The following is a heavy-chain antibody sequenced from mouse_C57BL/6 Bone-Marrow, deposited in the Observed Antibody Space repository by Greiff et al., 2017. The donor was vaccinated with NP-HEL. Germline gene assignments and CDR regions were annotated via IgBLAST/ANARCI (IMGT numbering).Heavy chain of an antibody. Sequence: VQLQQPGAELVKPGASVKMSCKASGYTFTSYWITWVKQRPGQGLEWIGDIYPGSGSTNYNEKFKSKATLTVDTSSSTAYMQLSSLTSEDSAVYYCARRELRLHNYFDYWGQGTTLTVSS. V-gene: IGHV1-55*01. CDR2: IYPGSGST. CDR3: ARRELRLHNYFDY. D-gene: IGHD3-2*02. J-gene: IGHJ2*01. CDR1: GYTFTSYW.